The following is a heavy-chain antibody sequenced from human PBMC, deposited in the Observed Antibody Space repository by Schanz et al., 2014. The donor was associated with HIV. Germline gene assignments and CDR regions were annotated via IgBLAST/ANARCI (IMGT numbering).Heavy chain of an antibody. J-gene: IGHJ6*02. CDR3: ARKMSISNQWLRALYSNYGMDV. CDR2: MNPNSGNT. D-gene: IGHD5-12*01. Sequence: QVHLVQSGAEVKKPGASVKVSCKASGYTFTSYDINRVRQATGQGLEWMGWMNPNSGNTGFAQKFQGRVTMTRNTSINTAYMEVSGLKSEDTAVYYCARKMSISNQWLRALYSNYGMDVWGQGTTVTVSS. CDR1: GYTFTSYD. V-gene: IGHV1-8*01.